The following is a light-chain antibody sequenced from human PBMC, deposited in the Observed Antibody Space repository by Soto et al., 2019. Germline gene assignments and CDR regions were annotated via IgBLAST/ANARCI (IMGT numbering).Light chain of an antibody. V-gene: IGKV3-15*01. Sequence: EIVMTQSPAILSVSPGERATLSCGASQSISSDLAWYQQKPGQPPRLLIYGASTRATGVPARFSGSGSGTEFTLASSRPQYEDFAFYYCQKYNDRPLTFGGGTKVEFK. CDR1: QSISSD. J-gene: IGKJ4*01. CDR3: QKYNDRPLT. CDR2: GAS.